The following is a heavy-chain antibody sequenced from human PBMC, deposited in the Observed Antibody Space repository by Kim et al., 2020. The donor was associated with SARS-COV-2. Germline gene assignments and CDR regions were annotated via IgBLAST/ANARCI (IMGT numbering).Heavy chain of an antibody. V-gene: IGHV3-23*01. Sequence: VKGRFTISRDNSKNTLYLQMNSLRAEDTAVYYCAKTPITMIVVSSYYFDYWGQGTLVTVSS. J-gene: IGHJ4*02. CDR3: AKTPITMIVVSSYYFDY. D-gene: IGHD3-22*01.